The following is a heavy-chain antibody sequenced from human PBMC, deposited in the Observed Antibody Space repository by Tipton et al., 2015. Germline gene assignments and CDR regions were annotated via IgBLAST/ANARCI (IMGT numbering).Heavy chain of an antibody. Sequence: TLSLTCTVSGGSFSDYYWSWIRQSPGEGLEWIGYISQRDGTNYNPSLKSRVTISTDTSKNQFFLNLTSVTAADTAVYFCARDLEHGMDVWGQVTTVTVS. CDR3: ARDLEHGMDV. D-gene: IGHD5-24*01. CDR2: ISQRDGT. V-gene: IGHV4-59*01. J-gene: IGHJ6*02. CDR1: GGSFSDYY.